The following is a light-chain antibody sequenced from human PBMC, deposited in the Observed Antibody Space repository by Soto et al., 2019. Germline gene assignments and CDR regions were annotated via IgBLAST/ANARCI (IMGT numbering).Light chain of an antibody. J-gene: IGKJ3*01. Sequence: EIVLTQSPATLSLSPGERATLSCRASQSVSSYLAWYQQKPGQAPMLLIYDASNRATGILARFSGRGSVPDFTLTICSLEPEDFAVYYGQQRSNWPSLFSVGRGTKVDIK. V-gene: IGKV3-11*01. CDR2: DAS. CDR3: QQRSNWPSLFS. CDR1: QSVSSY.